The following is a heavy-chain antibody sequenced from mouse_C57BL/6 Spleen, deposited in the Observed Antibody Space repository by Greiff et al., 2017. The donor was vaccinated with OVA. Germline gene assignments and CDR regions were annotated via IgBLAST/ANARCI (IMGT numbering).Heavy chain of an antibody. D-gene: IGHD3-2*02. CDR3: ARGGAAQAYYFDY. CDR1: GFTFSDYY. CDR2: INYDGSST. Sequence: EVHLVESEGGLVQPGSSMKLSCTASGFTFSDYYMAWVRQVPEKGLEWVANINYDGSSTYYLDSLKSRFIISRDNAKNILYLQMSSLKSEDTATYYCARGGAAQAYYFDYWGQGTTLTVSS. J-gene: IGHJ2*01. V-gene: IGHV5-16*01.